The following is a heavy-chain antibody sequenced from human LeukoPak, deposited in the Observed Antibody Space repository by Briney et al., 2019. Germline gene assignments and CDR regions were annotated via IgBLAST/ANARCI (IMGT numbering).Heavy chain of an antibody. CDR1: GGSISSSSYY. Sequence: SETLSLTCTVSGGSISSSSYYWGWIRQPPGKGLEWIGSIYYSGSTYYNPSLKSRVTISVDTSKNQFSLKLSSVTAADTAVYYCARSRVGYYDFWSGYYKDYWGQGTLVTVSS. D-gene: IGHD3-3*01. CDR2: IYYSGST. J-gene: IGHJ4*02. V-gene: IGHV4-39*07. CDR3: ARSRVGYYDFWSGYYKDY.